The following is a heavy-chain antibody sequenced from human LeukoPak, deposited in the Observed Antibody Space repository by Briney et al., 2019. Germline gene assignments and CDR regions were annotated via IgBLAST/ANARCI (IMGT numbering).Heavy chain of an antibody. D-gene: IGHD3-9*01. CDR2: IYTSGST. CDR1: GGSISSYY. Sequence: PSETLSLTCTVSGGSISSYYWSWIRQPPGKGLKWIGYIYTSGSTNYNPSLKSRVTVSVDTSKNQFSLKLSSVTAADTAVYYCARHRPNYDILTGYTWRWFDPWGQGTLVTVSS. V-gene: IGHV4-4*09. J-gene: IGHJ5*02. CDR3: ARHRPNYDILTGYTWRWFDP.